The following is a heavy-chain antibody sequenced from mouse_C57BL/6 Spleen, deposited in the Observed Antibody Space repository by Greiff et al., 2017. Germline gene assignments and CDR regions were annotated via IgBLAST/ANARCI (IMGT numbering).Heavy chain of an antibody. CDR1: GYSITSGYY. J-gene: IGHJ1*03. V-gene: IGHV3-6*01. CDR2: ISYDGSN. Sequence: VQLQQSVPGLVKPSQSLSLTCSVTGYSITSGYYWNWIRQFPGNQLEWMGYISYDGSNNYNPSLNNRISITRDTSKNQFFLKLNSVTTENTATYYCARITTVVGDWYFDVWGTGTTVTVSS. D-gene: IGHD1-1*01. CDR3: ARITTVVGDWYFDV.